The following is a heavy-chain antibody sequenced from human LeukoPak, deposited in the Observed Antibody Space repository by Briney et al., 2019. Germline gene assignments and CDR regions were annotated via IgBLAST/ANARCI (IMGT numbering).Heavy chain of an antibody. CDR2: ISSNGGST. CDR1: GFTFRNYA. CDR3: AKCAPSLYSSGWYNWFDP. J-gene: IGHJ5*02. V-gene: IGHV3-64*01. Sequence: PGGSLRLSCGVSGFTFRNYAMHWVRQAPGKGLEYVSGISSNGGSTYYANSVKGRFTISRDNSKNTLYLQMNSLRAEDTAVYYCAKCAPSLYSSGWYNWFDPWGQGTLVTVSS. D-gene: IGHD6-19*01.